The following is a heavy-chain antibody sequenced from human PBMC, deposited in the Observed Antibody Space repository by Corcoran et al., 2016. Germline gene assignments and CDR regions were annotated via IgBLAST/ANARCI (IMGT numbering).Heavy chain of an antibody. D-gene: IGHD5-12*01. Sequence: QVQLQEWGPGLVKPSETLSLTCTVSGGPISSYYWSWIRQPAGKGLAWIGRIYTSGSTNYNPSLKSRVTMSVDTSKNQFSLKLSSVTAADTAVYYGARDARGYSGYDGYFDYWGQGTLVTVSS. CDR3: ARDARGYSGYDGYFDY. J-gene: IGHJ4*02. CDR2: IYTSGST. CDR1: GGPISSYY. V-gene: IGHV4-4*07.